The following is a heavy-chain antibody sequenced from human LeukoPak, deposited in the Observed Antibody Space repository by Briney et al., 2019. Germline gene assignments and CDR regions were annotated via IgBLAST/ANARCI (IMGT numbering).Heavy chain of an antibody. J-gene: IGHJ3*01. Sequence: SETLSLTCTDSGCSISSYYWSWIRQPPGKGLKWIWYIYYSGSTNYNPSLRSRVTISVDTSKNQFSLKLSSVTAADTAVYYCAREYSSSSGRRAFDFWGQGTMVTVSS. V-gene: IGHV4-59*01. CDR2: IYYSGST. CDR3: AREYSSSSGRRAFDF. CDR1: GCSISSYY. D-gene: IGHD6-6*01.